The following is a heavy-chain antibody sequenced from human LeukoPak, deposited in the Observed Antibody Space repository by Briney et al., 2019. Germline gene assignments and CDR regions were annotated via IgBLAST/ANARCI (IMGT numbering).Heavy chain of an antibody. V-gene: IGHV4-59*01. CDR3: ARETYYYGSGSPQGHGMDV. CDR1: GGPISSYY. CDR2: IYYSGST. J-gene: IGHJ6*02. Sequence: PSEPLSLTRTLSGGPISSYYWNCIRQPPGKGLEWIGYIYYSGSTNYNPSLKSRVTISVDTSKNQFSPKLSSVTAADTAVYYCARETYYYGSGSPQGHGMDVWGQGTTVTVSS. D-gene: IGHD3-10*01.